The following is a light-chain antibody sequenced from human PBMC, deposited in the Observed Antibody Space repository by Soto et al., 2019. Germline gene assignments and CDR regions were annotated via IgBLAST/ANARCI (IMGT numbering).Light chain of an antibody. CDR3: QQSYGTPYT. J-gene: IGKJ2*01. Sequence: DIQMTQSPSSLSASVGDRVTITCRASQVITNYLNWYQQKPGKAPNLLIYAASSLQTGVPSRFSGSGSGTDFTLTISNLQPEDFATYYCQQSYGTPYTFGQGTMLEIK. V-gene: IGKV1-39*01. CDR2: AAS. CDR1: QVITNY.